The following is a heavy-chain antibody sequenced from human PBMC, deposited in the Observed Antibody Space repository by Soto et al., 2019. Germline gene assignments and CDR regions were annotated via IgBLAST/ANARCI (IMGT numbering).Heavy chain of an antibody. V-gene: IGHV3-23*01. CDR1: GFTFSNYA. J-gene: IGHJ4*02. CDR3: AKDPGNARYFDC. CDR2: LNGGANGP. Sequence: PGGSLRLSCTASGFTFSNYAMSWVRQAPGRGLEWVSSLNGGANGPRYADSVKGRFTISRDNSKNTPYLQMNSLSADDTAVYYCAKDPGNARYFDCWGQGTLVTVSS.